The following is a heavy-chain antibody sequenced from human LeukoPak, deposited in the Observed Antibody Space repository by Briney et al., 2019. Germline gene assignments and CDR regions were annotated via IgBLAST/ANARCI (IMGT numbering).Heavy chain of an antibody. CDR2: ISGSGGST. CDR1: GFTFSSYA. V-gene: IGHV3-23*01. CDR3: AKGSGSGSYWGVYFDY. J-gene: IGHJ4*02. D-gene: IGHD3-10*01. Sequence: GGSLRLPCAASGFTFSSYAMSWVRQAPGKGLEWVSAISGSGGSTYYADSVKGRFTISRDNSKNTLYLQMNSLRAEDTAVYYCAKGSGSGSYWGVYFDYWGQGTLVTVSS.